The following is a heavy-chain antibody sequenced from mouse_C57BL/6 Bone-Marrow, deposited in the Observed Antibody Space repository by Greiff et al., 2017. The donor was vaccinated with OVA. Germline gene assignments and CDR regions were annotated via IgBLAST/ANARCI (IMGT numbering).Heavy chain of an antibody. D-gene: IGHD4-1*01. CDR2: IWSGGST. Sequence: VKLVESGPGLVQPSQSLSITCTVSGFSLTSYGVHWVRQSPGKGLEWLGVIWSGGSTDYNAAFISRLSISKDNSKSQVFFKMNSLQADDTAIYYCARNPLKLTGTYRGYFDVWGTGTTVTVSS. J-gene: IGHJ1*03. CDR3: ARNPLKLTGTYRGYFDV. V-gene: IGHV2-2*01. CDR1: GFSLTSYG.